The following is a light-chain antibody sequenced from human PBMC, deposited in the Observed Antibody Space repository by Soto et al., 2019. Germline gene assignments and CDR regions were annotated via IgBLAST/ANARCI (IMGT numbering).Light chain of an antibody. Sequence: QSVLTQSPSASASLGASVKLTCTLSSGHSNYAIAWHQQQPEKGPRYLMKVNSDGSHSKGDGIPDRFSGSSSGAERYLTISSVQSEDEADYYCQTWGTGPWVFGGGT. CDR3: QTWGTGPWV. CDR2: VNSDGSH. J-gene: IGLJ3*02. V-gene: IGLV4-69*01. CDR1: SGHSNYA.